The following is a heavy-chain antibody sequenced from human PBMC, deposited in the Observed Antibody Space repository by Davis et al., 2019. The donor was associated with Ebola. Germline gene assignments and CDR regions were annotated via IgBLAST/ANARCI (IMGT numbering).Heavy chain of an antibody. CDR3: AKDEDSANYYGWFDS. CDR1: GFIFSDYA. Sequence: PGGSLRLSCVASGFIFSDYAMSWVRQAPGKGLEYVAGISGGGQNTYYADSVKGRFTISRDESKNTLNLQMNSLRAEDTALYYCAKDEDSANYYGWFDSWGQGTPVTVSS. V-gene: IGHV3-23*01. J-gene: IGHJ5*01. CDR2: ISGGGQNT. D-gene: IGHD3-10*01.